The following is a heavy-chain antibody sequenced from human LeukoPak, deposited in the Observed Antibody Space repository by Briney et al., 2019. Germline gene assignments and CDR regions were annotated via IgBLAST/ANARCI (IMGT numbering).Heavy chain of an antibody. CDR3: ARKYYYYYMDV. CDR2: IYYSGST. J-gene: IGHJ6*03. CDR1: GGSISSSSYN. V-gene: IGHV4-39*07. Sequence: SETLSLTCTVSGGSISSSSYNWGWIRQPPGKGLEWIGSIYYSGSTYYNPSLKSRVTISVDTSKNQFSLKLSSVTAADTAVYYCARKYYYYYMDVWGKGTTVTVSS.